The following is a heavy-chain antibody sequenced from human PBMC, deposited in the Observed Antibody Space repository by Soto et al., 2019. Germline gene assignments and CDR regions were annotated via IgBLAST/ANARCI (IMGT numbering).Heavy chain of an antibody. Sequence: QVQLVESGGGVVQPGRSLRLSCAASGFTFSSYGMHWVRQAPGKGLEWVAVISYDGNNKYYIDSVKGRFTISRDNSKNTLYMQSNRLRAEDTAVYYCAKDGRVYSSGWYSWFDPWGQGTLVTVSS. D-gene: IGHD6-19*01. V-gene: IGHV3-30*18. CDR3: AKDGRVYSSGWYSWFDP. CDR2: ISYDGNNK. CDR1: GFTFSSYG. J-gene: IGHJ5*02.